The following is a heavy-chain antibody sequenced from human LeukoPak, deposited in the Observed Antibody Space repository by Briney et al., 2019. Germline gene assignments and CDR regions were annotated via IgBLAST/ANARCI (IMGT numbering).Heavy chain of an antibody. J-gene: IGHJ3*02. Sequence: GGSLRLSCAASGFTFSSYSMNWVRQAPGKGPEWVSSISSSSSYIYYADSVKGRFTISRDNAKSSLYLQMNSLRAEDTAVYYCARVVAVAGRAFDIWGQGTMVTVSS. D-gene: IGHD6-19*01. CDR3: ARVVAVAGRAFDI. CDR2: ISSSSSYI. CDR1: GFTFSSYS. V-gene: IGHV3-21*01.